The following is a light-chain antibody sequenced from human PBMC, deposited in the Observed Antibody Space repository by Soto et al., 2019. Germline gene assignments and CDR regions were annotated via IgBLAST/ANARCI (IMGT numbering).Light chain of an antibody. CDR1: MRDVGAYNL. CDR3: SSYTSKSSLI. CDR2: EVR. J-gene: IGLJ2*01. Sequence: QSALTQPASVSGSPGQSITISCAGTMRDVGAYNLVSWYQQHPGRAPQLIIYEVRNRPSGISFRFSGSKSGNTASLAISGLQAEDEADYYCSSYTSKSSLIFGGGTKVTVL. V-gene: IGLV2-14*01.